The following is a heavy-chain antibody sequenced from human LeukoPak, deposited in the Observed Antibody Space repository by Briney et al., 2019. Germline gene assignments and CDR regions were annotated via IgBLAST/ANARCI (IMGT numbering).Heavy chain of an antibody. Sequence: GGSLRLSCAASGFTFSSHSMNWVRQAPGKGLEWVSYISSSGSTIYYADSVRGRFSISRDNAKNSLHLQMNSLRAEDTAVYYCARGTVAGKAPYWGQGTLVTVSS. V-gene: IGHV3-48*01. CDR1: GFTFSSHS. J-gene: IGHJ4*02. CDR3: ARGTVAGKAPY. D-gene: IGHD6-19*01. CDR2: ISSSGSTI.